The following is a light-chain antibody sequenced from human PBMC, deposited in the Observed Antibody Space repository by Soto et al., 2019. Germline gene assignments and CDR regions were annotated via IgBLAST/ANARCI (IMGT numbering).Light chain of an antibody. J-gene: IGKJ1*01. CDR2: GAS. CDR1: QSVSSSY. CDR3: QQYGSSRT. V-gene: IGKV3-20*01. Sequence: EIVLTQSPGTLSLSPGERATLSCRASQSVSSSYLAWYQQKPGQAPRLLIYGASNRATGIPDRFSGSGSGTDFTLTISRLEPEDFAVYYCQQYGSSRTFSQGTKVDIK.